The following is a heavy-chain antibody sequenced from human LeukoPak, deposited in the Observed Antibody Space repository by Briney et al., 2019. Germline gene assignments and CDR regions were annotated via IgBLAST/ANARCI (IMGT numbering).Heavy chain of an antibody. CDR1: GFTFSSYW. CDR3: ARGVYYGSGSYYYPGYFDY. CDR2: IKQDGSEK. Sequence: GGSLRLSCAASGFTFSSYWMSWVRQAPGKGLEWVANIKQDGSEKYYVDSVKGRFTISRDNAKNSLYLQMNSLRAEDTAVYYCARGVYYGSGSYYYPGYFDYWGQGTLVTVSS. V-gene: IGHV3-7*01. J-gene: IGHJ4*02. D-gene: IGHD3-10*01.